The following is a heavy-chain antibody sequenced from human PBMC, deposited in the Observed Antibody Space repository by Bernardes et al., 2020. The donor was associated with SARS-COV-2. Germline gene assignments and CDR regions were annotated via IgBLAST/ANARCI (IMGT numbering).Heavy chain of an antibody. CDR2: ISSSSATT. V-gene: IGHV3-48*02. J-gene: IGHJ4*02. D-gene: IGHD5-18*01. Sequence: GGSLRLSCVASGFTFSSYGIDWVRQAPGKGLEWVSYISSSSATTYYADSVKGRFTISRDNAKNSLYLQLNSLTHEDTAMYYCATKRGYSYGAFDYWGQGTLVTVSS. CDR3: ATKRGYSYGAFDY. CDR1: GFTFSSYG.